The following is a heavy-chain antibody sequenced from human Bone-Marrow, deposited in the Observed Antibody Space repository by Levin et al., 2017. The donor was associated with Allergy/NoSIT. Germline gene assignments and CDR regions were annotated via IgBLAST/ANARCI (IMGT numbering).Heavy chain of an antibody. Sequence: ASETLSLTCTVSGDSLTNGNYWGWIRQPPGKGLEYIGRIYHNGNSYNNPSLESRVSVSVDTSKNQFYLTVSSLTAADTAVYYCARLIKLEDTVSLEDAFYIDYWGQGALVTVSS. CDR3: ARLIKLEDTVSLEDAFYIDY. J-gene: IGHJ4*02. CDR2: IYHNGNS. V-gene: IGHV4-38-2*02. D-gene: IGHD3-16*01. CDR1: GDSLTNGNY.